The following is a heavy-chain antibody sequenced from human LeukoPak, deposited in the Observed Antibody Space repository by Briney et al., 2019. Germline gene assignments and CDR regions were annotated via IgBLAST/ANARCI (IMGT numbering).Heavy chain of an antibody. CDR3: ARAPLGVERKYCSGGSCYSTPYYLDY. V-gene: IGHV1-69*06. Sequence: APVKVSCKASGGTFSSYAISWVRQAPGQGLEWMGGIIPIFGTANYAQKFQGRVTITADKSTSTAYMELSSLRSEDTAVYYCARAPLGVERKYCSGGSCYSTPYYLDYRGQGTLVTVSS. D-gene: IGHD2-15*01. CDR2: IIPIFGTA. CDR1: GGTFSSYA. J-gene: IGHJ4*02.